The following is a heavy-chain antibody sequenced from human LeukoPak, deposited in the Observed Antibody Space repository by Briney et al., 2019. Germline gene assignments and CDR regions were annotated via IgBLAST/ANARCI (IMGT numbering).Heavy chain of an antibody. CDR1: GFTFSSYA. CDR2: ISGSDGDT. CDR3: AKAANYDILTGYYLDY. D-gene: IGHD3-9*01. V-gene: IGHV3-23*01. J-gene: IGHJ4*02. Sequence: PGGSLRLSCAASGFTFSSYAMHWVRRAPGKGLEWVSTISGSDGDTYYADSVKGRFTISRGNSKNTLYLQMNSLRAEDTAIYYCAKAANYDILTGYYLDYWGQGTLVTVSS.